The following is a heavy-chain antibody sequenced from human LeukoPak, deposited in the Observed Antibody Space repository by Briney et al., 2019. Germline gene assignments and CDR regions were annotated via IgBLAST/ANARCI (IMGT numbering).Heavy chain of an antibody. J-gene: IGHJ5*02. CDR3: AGSGILNDEANWFDP. CDR2: IYYSGST. D-gene: IGHD3-10*01. CDR1: GGSISSYY. V-gene: IGHV4-59*01. Sequence: KPSETLSLTCTVSGGSISSYYWSWIRQPPGKGLEWIGYIYYSGSTNYNPSLKSRVTISVDTSKNQFSLKLSSVTAADTAVYYCAGSGILNDEANWFDPWGQGTLVTVSS.